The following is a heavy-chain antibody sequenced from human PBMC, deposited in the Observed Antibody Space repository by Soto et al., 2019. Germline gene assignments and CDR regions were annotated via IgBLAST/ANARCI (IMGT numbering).Heavy chain of an antibody. V-gene: IGHV3-23*01. CDR1: GFTFSGSA. Sequence: VQLLESGGGLVQPGGSLRLSCAASGFTFSGSAMTWVRQAPGKWLEYVSSITSSGSEVFHAASVKGRFTMSRDNSKNVLCLQMNSLRAEDTAVYYCAKEGYDSGWYWDSWGQGALVTVSS. CDR2: ITSSGSEV. CDR3: AKEGYDSGWYWDS. J-gene: IGHJ4*02. D-gene: IGHD6-19*01.